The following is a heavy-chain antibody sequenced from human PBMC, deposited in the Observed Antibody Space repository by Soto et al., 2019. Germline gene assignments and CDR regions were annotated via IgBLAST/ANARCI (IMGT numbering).Heavy chain of an antibody. J-gene: IGHJ4*02. Sequence: SETLSLTCSVSGGSINDFYWSWIRQPPGKGLEWIGYIYYTGSTKYNPSLKSRVTISIDTSKNQFSLNVTSITAADTGLYYCARVYGGSSHDYWGQGALVTVAS. CDR3: ARVYGGSSHDY. CDR2: IYYTGST. V-gene: IGHV4-59*01. CDR1: GGSINDFY. D-gene: IGHD2-15*01.